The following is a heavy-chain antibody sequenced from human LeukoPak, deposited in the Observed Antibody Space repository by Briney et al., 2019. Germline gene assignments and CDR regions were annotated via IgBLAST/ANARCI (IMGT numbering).Heavy chain of an antibody. V-gene: IGHV1-2*02. Sequence: ASVKVSCKASGYTFTGYYMHWVRQAPGQGLEWMGWINPNSGATNYAQKFQGRVTMTRDTSVSTAYMEVSRLRSDDTAVFYCAREGSGYLYWGQGTLVTVSS. CDR3: AREGSGYLY. CDR1: GYTFTGYY. CDR2: INPNSGAT. D-gene: IGHD3-22*01. J-gene: IGHJ4*02.